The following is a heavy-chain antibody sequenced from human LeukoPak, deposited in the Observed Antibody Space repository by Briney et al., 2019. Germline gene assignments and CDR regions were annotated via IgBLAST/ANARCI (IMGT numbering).Heavy chain of an antibody. J-gene: IGHJ4*02. CDR1: GFTFSSYA. CDR2: MTSGGGT. CDR3: AKDLTRASGGFDY. Sequence: GGSLRLSCAASGFTFSSYAMTWVRQAPGGGLEWVSAMTSGGGTYYADSAKGRFTISRDNSKNTVYLQMNSLRAEDTAVYYCAKDLTRASGGFDYWGQGTLVTVAS. V-gene: IGHV3-23*01. D-gene: IGHD1-1*01.